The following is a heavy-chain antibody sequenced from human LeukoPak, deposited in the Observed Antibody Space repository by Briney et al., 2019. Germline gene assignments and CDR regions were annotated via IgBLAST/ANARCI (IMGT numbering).Heavy chain of an antibody. D-gene: IGHD3-10*01. V-gene: IGHV4-34*01. J-gene: IGHJ4*02. CDR2: INHSGST. Sequence: PSETLSLTCDVSGASISGYWWSWIRQPAGKGLEWIGEINHSGSTNYNPSLKSRVTISVDTSKNQFSLKLRSVTAADTAVYYCARAGGVRLLWFGELLPGFDYWGQGTLVTVSS. CDR1: GASISGYW. CDR3: ARAGGVRLLWFGELLPGFDY.